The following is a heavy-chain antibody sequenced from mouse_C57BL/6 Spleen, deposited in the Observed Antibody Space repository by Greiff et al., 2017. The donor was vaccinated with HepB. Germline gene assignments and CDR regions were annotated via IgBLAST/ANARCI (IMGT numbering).Heavy chain of an antibody. D-gene: IGHD1-1*01. J-gene: IGHJ2*01. CDR2: ILPSIGRT. Sequence: VQLVESGSELRSPGSSVKLSCKDFDSEVFPIAYMSWVRQKPGHGFEWIGGILPSIGRTIYGEKFEDKATLDADTLSNTAYLELNSLTSEDSAIYYCARMGYGSSLDYWGQGTTLTVSS. CDR1: DSEVFPIAY. CDR3: ARMGYGSSLDY. V-gene: IGHV15-2*01.